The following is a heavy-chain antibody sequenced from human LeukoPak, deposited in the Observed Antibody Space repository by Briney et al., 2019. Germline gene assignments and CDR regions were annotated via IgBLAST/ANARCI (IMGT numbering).Heavy chain of an antibody. V-gene: IGHV3-21*06. J-gene: IGHJ4*02. D-gene: IGHD3-10*01. Sequence: GGSLRLSCAASGFTFTNYAMNWVRQAPGKGLEWVSTISSASSYKYYVDSVKGRFTISRDNAKNSVDLQMNSLRAEDTAVYYCVRDGEKTVAYGGYFDYWGQGSLVTVSS. CDR1: GFTFTNYA. CDR3: VRDGEKTVAYGGYFDY. CDR2: ISSASSYK.